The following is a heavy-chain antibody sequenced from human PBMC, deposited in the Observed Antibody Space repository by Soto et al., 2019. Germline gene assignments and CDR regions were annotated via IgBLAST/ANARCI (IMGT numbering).Heavy chain of an antibody. J-gene: IGHJ4*02. V-gene: IGHV1-69*01. CDR1: GGTFSRYT. D-gene: IGHD3-22*01. CDR2: ITPMFGTP. Sequence: QVQLVQSGAEVKKPGSSVKVSCKASGGTFSRYTITWGRQAPGQGLEWMGGITPMFGTPSYAQKFQGRVTMTADESTSRAYMELSSLRSEDTAMYYWARDGTLYDSSAYYYLYWGQGTLVTVSS. CDR3: ARDGTLYDSSAYYYLY.